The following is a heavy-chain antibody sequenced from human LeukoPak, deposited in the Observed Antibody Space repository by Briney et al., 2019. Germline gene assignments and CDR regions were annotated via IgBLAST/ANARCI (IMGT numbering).Heavy chain of an antibody. CDR1: GFTFSSYD. CDR3: AREAWGSYLRYFDY. Sequence: GGSLRLSCAASGFTFSSYDMHWVRQATGKGLEWVSAIGTAGDPYYPGSVKGRFTISRDNAKNSLYLQMNSLRAEDTAVYYCAREAWGSYLRYFDYWGQGTLVTVSS. D-gene: IGHD1-26*01. J-gene: IGHJ4*02. CDR2: IGTAGDP. V-gene: IGHV3-13*05.